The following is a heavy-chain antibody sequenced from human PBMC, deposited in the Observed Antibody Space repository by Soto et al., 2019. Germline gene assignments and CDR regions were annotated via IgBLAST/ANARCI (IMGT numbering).Heavy chain of an antibody. CDR3: AKDSLLTMITTGGD. D-gene: IGHD3-22*01. Sequence: QVQLVESGGGVVQPGRSLRLSCAASGFIFSTYGMHWVRQAPGKGLEWLSVISYDGNNKYYADSVKGRFTISRDHSKNTLWLQMDSLRPEDTAVYYCAKDSLLTMITTGGDWGQGTLVTVAS. CDR1: GFIFSTYG. J-gene: IGHJ4*02. CDR2: ISYDGNNK. V-gene: IGHV3-30*18.